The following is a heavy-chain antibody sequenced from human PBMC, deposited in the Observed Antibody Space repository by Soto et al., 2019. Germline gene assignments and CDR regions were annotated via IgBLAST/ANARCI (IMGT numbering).Heavy chain of an antibody. D-gene: IGHD7-27*01. CDR1: GFTFIIFA. J-gene: IGHJ4*02. Sequence: GSLRLSCAASGFTFIIFAMSFFRHSPGKGLEWVSTISGSGGSTYYADAVKGRFSISRDNSMGTLYLQMKSLRVEDTAIYYCAKEVSLGSTVDLGYWGQGTLVTVSS. CDR2: ISGSGGST. V-gene: IGHV3-23*01. CDR3: AKEVSLGSTVDLGY.